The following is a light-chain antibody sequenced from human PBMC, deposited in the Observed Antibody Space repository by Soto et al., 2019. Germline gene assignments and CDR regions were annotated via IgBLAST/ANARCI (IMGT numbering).Light chain of an antibody. V-gene: IGKV3D-15*01. CDR1: QSVSRN. CDR3: QQYSDWPPVT. Sequence: EIVMTQSPATLPVSQGETVTLSCRASQSVSRNVAWYQQRPGQAPRLLIFDASTMATGVPARFTGRGSGTEFTLTINSLQSDDFALYYCQQYSDWPPVTFGGGTKVDIK. CDR2: DAS. J-gene: IGKJ4*01.